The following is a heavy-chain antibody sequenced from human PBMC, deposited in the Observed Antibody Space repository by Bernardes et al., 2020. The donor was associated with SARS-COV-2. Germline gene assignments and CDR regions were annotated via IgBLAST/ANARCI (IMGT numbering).Heavy chain of an antibody. CDR1: GYTFTGYY. CDR3: ARGKSGYYGWNY. V-gene: IGHV1-2*06. J-gene: IGHJ4*02. CDR2: INPNSGGT. D-gene: IGHD3-3*01. Sequence: ASVKVSCKASGYTFTGYYMHWVRQAPGQGLEWMGRINPNSGGTNYAQKFQGRVTMTRDTSISTAYMELSRLRSDDTAVYYCARGKSGYYGWNYWGQGTLVTVSS.